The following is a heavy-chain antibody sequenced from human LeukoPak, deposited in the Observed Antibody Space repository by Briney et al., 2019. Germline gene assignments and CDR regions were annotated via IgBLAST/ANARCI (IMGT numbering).Heavy chain of an antibody. Sequence: SETLSLTCTVSGGSISSSSYYWGWIRQPPGKGLEWIGSIYYSGSTYYNPSLKSRVTISVGTSKNQFSLKLSSVTAADTAVYYCARDYGDFWSSPWYFDLWGRGTLVTVSS. V-gene: IGHV4-39*07. CDR3: ARDYGDFWSSPWYFDL. CDR1: GGSISSSSYY. CDR2: IYYSGST. J-gene: IGHJ2*01. D-gene: IGHD3-3*01.